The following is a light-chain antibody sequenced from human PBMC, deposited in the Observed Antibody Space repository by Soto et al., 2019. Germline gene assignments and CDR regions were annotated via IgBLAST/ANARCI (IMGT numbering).Light chain of an antibody. J-gene: IGLJ1*01. CDR1: SSDVGGYNY. CDR3: SSYTSSSPLYV. CDR2: EVS. Sequence: QSALTQPASVSGSPGQSITISCIGTSSDVGGYNYVSWYQQHPGKAPKLMIYEVSNRPSGVSNRFSGSKSGNTASLTISGLQAEDEADYYCSSYTSSSPLYVFGTGTKVTVL. V-gene: IGLV2-14*01.